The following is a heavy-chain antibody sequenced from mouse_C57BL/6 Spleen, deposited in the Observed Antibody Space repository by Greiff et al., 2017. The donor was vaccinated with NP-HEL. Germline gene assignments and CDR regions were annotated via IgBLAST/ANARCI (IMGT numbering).Heavy chain of an antibody. V-gene: IGHV1-69*01. CDR1: GYTFTSYW. J-gene: IGHJ3*01. CDR3: ASSYGSSQAWFAY. Sequence: QVQLKQPGAELVMPGASVKLSCKASGYTFTSYWMHWVKQRPGQGLEWIGEIDPSDSYTNYNQKFKGKSTLTVDKSSSTAYMQLSSLTSEDSAVYYCASSYGSSQAWFAYWGQGTLVTVSA. D-gene: IGHD1-1*01. CDR2: IDPSDSYT.